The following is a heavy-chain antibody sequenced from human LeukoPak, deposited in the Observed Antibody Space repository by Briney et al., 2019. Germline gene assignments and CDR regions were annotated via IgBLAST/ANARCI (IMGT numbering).Heavy chain of an antibody. CDR1: GFTFGSYA. CDR2: ISYDGSNK. D-gene: IGHD2-2*01. V-gene: IGHV3-30-3*01. J-gene: IGHJ1*01. Sequence: PGGSLRLSCAASGFTFGSYAMRWVRQAPGKGLEWVAVISYDGSNKYYADSVKGRFTISRDNSKNTLYLQMNSLRAEDTAVYYCAREKGLCSSTSCYPQYFQHWGQGTLVTVSS. CDR3: AREKGLCSSTSCYPQYFQH.